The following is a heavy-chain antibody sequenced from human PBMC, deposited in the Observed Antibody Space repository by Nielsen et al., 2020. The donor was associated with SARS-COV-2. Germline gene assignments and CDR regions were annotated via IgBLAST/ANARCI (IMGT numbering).Heavy chain of an antibody. Sequence: GGSLRLSCAASGFTFSTYDMHWVRQATGKGLEWVSGVSPTGDTYYSGSVKGRFTISRDNSKNTLYLQMNSLRAEDTAVYYCAGSLLDYYGMDVWGQGTTVTVSS. CDR2: VSPTGDT. D-gene: IGHD2-15*01. J-gene: IGHJ6*02. CDR1: GFTFSTYD. V-gene: IGHV3-13*04. CDR3: AGSLLDYYGMDV.